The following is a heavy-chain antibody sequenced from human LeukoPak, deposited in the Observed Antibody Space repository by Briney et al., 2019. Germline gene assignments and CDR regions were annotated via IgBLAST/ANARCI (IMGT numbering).Heavy chain of an antibody. V-gene: IGHV4-61*01. CDR3: ARVMASNGSIGF. CDR2: FYYSGST. CDR1: GGSVSSNRYF. Sequence: SETLSLTCTVSGGSVSSNRYFWNWIRQPPGKGLQWIGYFYYSGSTNYNPSLESRVTISVDTSNNQFSLKLSSVTAADTALYYCARVMASNGSIGFWGQGTMVTVSS. J-gene: IGHJ3*01. D-gene: IGHD1-26*01.